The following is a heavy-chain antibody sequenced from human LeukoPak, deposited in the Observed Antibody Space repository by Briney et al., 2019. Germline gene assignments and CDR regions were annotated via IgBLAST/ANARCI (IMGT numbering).Heavy chain of an antibody. CDR3: ARDSRGCSSTSCYSYGMDV. CDR1: GGSISSGGYY. Sequence: SQTLSLTCTDSGGSISSGGYYWSWIRQHPGKGLEWIGYIYYSGSTYYNPSLKSRVTISVDTSKNQFSLKLSSVTAADTAVYYCARDSRGCSSTSCYSYGMDVWGQGTTVTVSS. D-gene: IGHD2-2*01. V-gene: IGHV4-31*03. CDR2: IYYSGST. J-gene: IGHJ6*02.